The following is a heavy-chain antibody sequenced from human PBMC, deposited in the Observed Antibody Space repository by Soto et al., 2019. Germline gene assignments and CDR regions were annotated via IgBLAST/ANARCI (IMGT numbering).Heavy chain of an antibody. J-gene: IGHJ6*03. D-gene: IGHD4-17*01. CDR3: ARQDIFYGEVNYYYYMDV. CDR2: IIPILGIA. CDR1: GGTFSSYT. V-gene: IGHV1-69*02. Sequence: ASVKVSCKASGGTFSSYTISWVRQAPGQGLEWMGRIIPILGIANYAQKFQGRVTITADKSTSTAYMELGSLRSEDTAVYYCARQDIFYGEVNYYYYMDVWGKGTTVTVSS.